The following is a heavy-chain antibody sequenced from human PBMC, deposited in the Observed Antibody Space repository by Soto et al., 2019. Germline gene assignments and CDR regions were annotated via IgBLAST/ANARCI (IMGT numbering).Heavy chain of an antibody. D-gene: IGHD3-16*01. CDR1: GGSIRSGDYY. V-gene: IGHV4-31*03. CDR2: IYYTGSI. J-gene: IGHJ6*02. CDR3: ARDGPSGSSSGGGVYYYGMDV. Sequence: PWETLSLTCSVSGGSIRSGDYYWTWIRQHPGKGLEWIGYIYYTGSIYYNPSLKRRLTISVDTSKNQFSLKLSSVTAADTAVYYCARDGPSGSSSGGGVYYYGMDVWGQGTTVTVSS.